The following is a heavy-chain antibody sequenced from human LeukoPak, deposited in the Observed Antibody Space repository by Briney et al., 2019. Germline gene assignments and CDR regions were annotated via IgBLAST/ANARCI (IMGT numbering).Heavy chain of an antibody. J-gene: IGHJ4*02. CDR1: GPTFTTYS. Sequence: GGSLRLSCEASGPTFTTYSMSWVRQAPGKGLEWVSSISLSSDTIYYADSVKGRFTISGDNAKNSLYLQMNSLRDEDTAVYYCARQDVGLDYWGQGTLVTVSS. CDR3: ARQDVGLDY. D-gene: IGHD1-26*01. CDR2: ISLSSDTI. V-gene: IGHV3-48*02.